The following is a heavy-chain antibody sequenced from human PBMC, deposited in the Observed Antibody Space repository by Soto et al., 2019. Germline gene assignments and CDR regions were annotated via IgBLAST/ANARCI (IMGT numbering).Heavy chain of an antibody. CDR2: IYSGGST. J-gene: IGHJ6*03. V-gene: IGHV3-66*01. CDR3: AKAPLAGYYYYMDV. CDR1: GFTVSTKC. Sequence: GGSLRLSCAASGFTVSTKCMSWVRQAPGKGLEWVSVIYSGGSTFYADSVRGRFTISRDNSKNTVNLQMNSLRAEDTAVYYCAKAPLAGYYYYMDVWGKGTTVTVSS.